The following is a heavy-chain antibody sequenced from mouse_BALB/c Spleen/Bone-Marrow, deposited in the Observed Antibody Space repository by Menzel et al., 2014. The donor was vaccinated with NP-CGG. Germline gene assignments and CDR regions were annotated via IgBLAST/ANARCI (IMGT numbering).Heavy chain of an antibody. CDR3: TRGGNWDDFDY. D-gene: IGHD4-1*01. J-gene: IGHJ2*01. Sequence: EVMLVESRGGLVQPGGSRKLSCAASGFTFSSFGMHWVRQAPEKGLEWVAYISSGSSTIFYADTVKGRFTVSRDNPKNTLFLQMTSLRSEDTAMYYCTRGGNWDDFDYWGQGTTLTVSS. CDR1: GFTFSSFG. V-gene: IGHV5-17*02. CDR2: ISSGSSTI.